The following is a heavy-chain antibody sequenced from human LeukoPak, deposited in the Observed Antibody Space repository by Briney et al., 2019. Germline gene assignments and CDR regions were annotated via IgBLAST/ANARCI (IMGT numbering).Heavy chain of an antibody. CDR1: GGSISSSSYY. V-gene: IGHV4-39*07. Sequence: SETLSLTCTVSGGSISSSSYYWGWIRQPPGKGLEWIGSIYYSGSTYYNPSLKSRVTISVDTSKNQFSLKLSSVTAADTAVYYCARAIRITIFGVVFTPNWFDSWGQGTLVTVSS. CDR2: IYYSGST. D-gene: IGHD3-3*01. J-gene: IGHJ5*01. CDR3: ARAIRITIFGVVFTPNWFDS.